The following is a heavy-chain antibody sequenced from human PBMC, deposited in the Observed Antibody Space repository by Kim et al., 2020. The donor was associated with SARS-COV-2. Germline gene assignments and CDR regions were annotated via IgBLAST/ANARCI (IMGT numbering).Heavy chain of an antibody. CDR1: GFTFSSYA. V-gene: IGHV3-30*04. CDR3: ARDVGSGSYFRLYYFDY. J-gene: IGHJ4*02. Sequence: GGSLRLSCAASGFTFSSYAMHWVRQAPGKGLEWVAVISYDGSNKYYADSVKGRFTISRDNSKNTLYLQMNSLRAEDTAVYYCARDVGSGSYFRLYYFDYWGQGTLVTVSS. CDR2: ISYDGSNK. D-gene: IGHD3-10*01.